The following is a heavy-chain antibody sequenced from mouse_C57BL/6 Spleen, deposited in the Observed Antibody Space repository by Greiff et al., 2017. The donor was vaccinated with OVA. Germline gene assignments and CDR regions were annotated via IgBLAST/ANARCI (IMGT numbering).Heavy chain of an antibody. V-gene: IGHV5-9-1*02. CDR1: GFTFSSYA. J-gene: IGHJ4*01. CDR3: TREIITTVVAEDAMDY. D-gene: IGHD1-1*01. CDR2: ISSGGDYI. Sequence: EVKVVESGEGLVKPGGSLKLSCAASGFTFSSYAMSWVRQTPEKRLEWVAYISSGGDYIYYADTVKGRFTISRDNARNTLYLQMSSLKSEDTAMYYCTREIITTVVAEDAMDYWGQGTSVTVSS.